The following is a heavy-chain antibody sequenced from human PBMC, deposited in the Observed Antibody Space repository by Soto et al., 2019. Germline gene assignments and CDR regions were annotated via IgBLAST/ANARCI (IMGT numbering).Heavy chain of an antibody. D-gene: IGHD2-2*02. V-gene: IGHV4-39*01. Sequence: PXETLSLTCTVSGGSISSSSYYWGWIRQPPGKGLEWIGSIYYSGSTYYNPSLKSRVTISVDTSKNQFSPKLSSVTAADTAVYYCARLFHTHNWFDHWGQGTLVTVSS. CDR2: IYYSGST. J-gene: IGHJ5*02. CDR1: GGSISSSSYY. CDR3: ARLFHTHNWFDH.